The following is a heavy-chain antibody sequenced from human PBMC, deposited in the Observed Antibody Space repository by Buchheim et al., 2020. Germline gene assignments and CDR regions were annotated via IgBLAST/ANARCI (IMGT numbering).Heavy chain of an antibody. CDR1: GFTFSSYG. D-gene: IGHD3-9*01. CDR2: ISYDGSNK. Sequence: QVQLVESGGGVVQPGRSLRLSCAASGFTFSSYGMHWVRQAPGKGLEWVAVISYDGSNKYYADSVKGRFTISRDNSKKTLYLQMNSLRAEDTAVYYCAKPWLSYDYFDYWGQGTL. J-gene: IGHJ4*02. CDR3: AKPWLSYDYFDY. V-gene: IGHV3-30*18.